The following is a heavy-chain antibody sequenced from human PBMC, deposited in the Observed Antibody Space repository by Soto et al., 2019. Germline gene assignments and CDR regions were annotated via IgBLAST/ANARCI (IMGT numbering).Heavy chain of an antibody. CDR2: ISGSGGST. V-gene: IGHV3-23*01. CDR1: GFTFSSYA. D-gene: IGHD2-2*01. J-gene: IGHJ6*02. CDR3: AKAGVLEYCSSTSCYGRRSFYYYGMDV. Sequence: GGSLRLSCAASGFTFSSYAMSWVRQAPGKGLEWVSAISGSGGSTYYADSVKGRFTISRDNSKNTLYLQMNSLRAEDTAVYYCAKAGVLEYCSSTSCYGRRSFYYYGMDVWGQGTTVTVSS.